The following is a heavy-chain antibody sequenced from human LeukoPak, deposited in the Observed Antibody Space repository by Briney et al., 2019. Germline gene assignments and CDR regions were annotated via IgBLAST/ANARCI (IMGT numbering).Heavy chain of an antibody. J-gene: IGHJ5*02. D-gene: IGHD1-26*01. V-gene: IGHV1-2*02. CDR1: GYTFTGYY. CDR2: INPNSGGT. Sequence: ASVKVSCKASGYTFTGYYMHWVRQAPGQGLEWMGWINPNSGGTNYAQKFQGRVTMTRDTSISTAYMELSRLRSDDTAVYYCARPSGSYLKAWFDPWGQGTLVTVSS. CDR3: ARPSGSYLKAWFDP.